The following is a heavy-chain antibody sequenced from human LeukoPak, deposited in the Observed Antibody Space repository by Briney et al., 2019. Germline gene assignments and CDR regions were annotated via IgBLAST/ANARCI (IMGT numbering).Heavy chain of an antibody. Sequence: GASVKVSCKASGGTFSSYAISWVRQAPGQGLEWMGGIIPIFGTANYAQKFQGRVTITADESTSTAYMELSSLRSEDTAVYYCARREYYDFWSGYYGYWGQGTLVTVSS. D-gene: IGHD3-3*01. J-gene: IGHJ4*02. CDR3: ARREYYDFWSGYYGY. V-gene: IGHV1-69*01. CDR1: GGTFSSYA. CDR2: IIPIFGTA.